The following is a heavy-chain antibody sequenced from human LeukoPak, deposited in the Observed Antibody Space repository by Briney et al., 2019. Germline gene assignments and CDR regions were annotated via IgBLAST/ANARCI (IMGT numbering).Heavy chain of an antibody. CDR3: AKYSSGWYSAIDY. CDR1: GFTFSSYA. J-gene: IGHJ4*02. Sequence: GGSLRLSCAASGFTFSSYAMSWVRQAPGKGLEWVSAISGSGGSTYYADSVKGRLTISRDNSKNTLYLQMNSLRAEDTAVYYCAKYSSGWYSAIDYWGQGTLVTVSS. V-gene: IGHV3-23*01. D-gene: IGHD6-19*01. CDR2: ISGSGGST.